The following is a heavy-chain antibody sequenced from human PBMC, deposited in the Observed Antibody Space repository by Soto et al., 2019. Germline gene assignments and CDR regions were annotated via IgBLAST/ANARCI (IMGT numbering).Heavy chain of an antibody. Sequence: PGGSLRLSCAASGFTFSSYAMHWVRQSPGKGLEWVAVISYDGSNKYYADSVKGRFTISRDNSKNTLYLQMNSLRAEDTAVYYCARDYYYDILTGYCQLDYWGQGTLVTVSS. CDR2: ISYDGSNK. V-gene: IGHV3-30-3*01. CDR3: ARDYYYDILTGYCQLDY. CDR1: GFTFSSYA. D-gene: IGHD3-9*01. J-gene: IGHJ4*02.